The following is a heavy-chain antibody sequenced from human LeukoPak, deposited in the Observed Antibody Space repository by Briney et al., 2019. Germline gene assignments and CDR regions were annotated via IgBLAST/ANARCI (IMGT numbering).Heavy chain of an antibody. CDR1: GLTFSSYS. CDR3: ERVPHAMVRGVIITEFYFDY. J-gene: IGHJ4*02. Sequence: PGGSLRLSCAASGLTFSSYSMNWVRQAPGKGLEWVSSISSSSNYIYYADSVKGRFTISRDNAKNSLYLQMNSLRAEDTAVYYCERVPHAMVRGVIITEFYFDYWGQGTLVTVSS. V-gene: IGHV3-21*01. D-gene: IGHD3-10*01. CDR2: ISSSSNYI.